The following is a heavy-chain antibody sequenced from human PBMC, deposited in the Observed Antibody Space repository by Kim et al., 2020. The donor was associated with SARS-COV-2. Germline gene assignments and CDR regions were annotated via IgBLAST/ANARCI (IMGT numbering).Heavy chain of an antibody. CDR2: IDPSDSYT. Sequence: GESPKISCKGSGYSFTSYWINWVRQMPGKGLEWMGRIDPSDSYTNYSPSFQGHVTISADKSISTAYLQWSSLKASDTAMYYCARYYYDSSGRFDYWGQGTLVTVSS. V-gene: IGHV5-10-1*01. D-gene: IGHD3-22*01. J-gene: IGHJ4*02. CDR1: GYSFTSYW. CDR3: ARYYYDSSGRFDY.